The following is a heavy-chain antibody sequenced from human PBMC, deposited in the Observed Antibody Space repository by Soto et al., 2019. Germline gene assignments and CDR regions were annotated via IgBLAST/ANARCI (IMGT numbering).Heavy chain of an antibody. V-gene: IGHV4-31*03. CDR2: IYYSGST. CDR1: GGSISSGGYY. D-gene: IGHD4-17*01. CDR3: ARESYYGDYFGGWFDP. Sequence: QVQLQESGPGLVKPSQTLSLTCTVSGGSISSGGYYWSWIRQHPGKGLEWIGFIYYSGSTYYNPSLKSRVTISVDTSKNQFSLKLSSVTAADTAVYYCARESYYGDYFGGWFDPWGQGTLVTVSS. J-gene: IGHJ5*02.